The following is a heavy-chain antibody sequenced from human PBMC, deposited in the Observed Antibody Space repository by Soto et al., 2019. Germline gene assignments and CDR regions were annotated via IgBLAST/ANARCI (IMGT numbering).Heavy chain of an antibody. J-gene: IGHJ4*02. CDR1: GFTFSSYS. Sequence: EVQLVESGGGLVKPGGSLRLSCAASGFTFSSYSMNWVRQAPGKGLEWVSSISSSSSYIYYADSVKGRFTISRDNAKNSLYLQLNSLRDEDTAVYYCASFSYNWNEDFDYWGQGTLVTVSS. D-gene: IGHD1-1*01. CDR2: ISSSSSYI. CDR3: ASFSYNWNEDFDY. V-gene: IGHV3-21*01.